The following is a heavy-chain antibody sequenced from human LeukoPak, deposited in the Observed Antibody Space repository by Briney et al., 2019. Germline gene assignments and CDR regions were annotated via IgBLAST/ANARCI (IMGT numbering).Heavy chain of an antibody. CDR3: AKDRGLAGDYYFDY. CDR1: GFTFDDYA. V-gene: IGHV3-9*01. J-gene: IGHJ4*02. CDR2: ISWNSGSI. Sequence: GRSLRLSCAASGFTFDDYAMHWVRQAPGKGLEWVSGISWNSGSIGYADSVKGRFTISRDNAKNSLFLQMNSLRAEDTALYYCAKDRGLAGDYYFDYWGQGTLVTVSS. D-gene: IGHD6-13*01.